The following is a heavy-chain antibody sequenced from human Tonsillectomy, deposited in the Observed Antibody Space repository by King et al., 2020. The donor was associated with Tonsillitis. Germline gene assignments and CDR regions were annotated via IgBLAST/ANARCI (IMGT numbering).Heavy chain of an antibody. D-gene: IGHD3-3*01. Sequence: VQLQESGPGLVKPSETLSLTCTVSGGSISSYYWSWIRQPAGKGLEWIGRIYHTGSTNYNPSLKSRITMSLHTSKNQFSLKLTSVTAADTAVYYCARDLTIFGVVIEYYFDYWGQGTLVTVSS. J-gene: IGHJ4*02. CDR3: ARDLTIFGVVIEYYFDY. V-gene: IGHV4-4*07. CDR2: IYHTGST. CDR1: GGSISSYY.